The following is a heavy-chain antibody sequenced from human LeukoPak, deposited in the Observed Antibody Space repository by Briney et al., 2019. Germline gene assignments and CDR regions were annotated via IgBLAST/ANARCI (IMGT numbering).Heavy chain of an antibody. CDR2: ISGSGGSA. J-gene: IGHJ4*02. CDR3: AKKYGSGSYYFDY. Sequence: GGSLRLSCAASEFTFSTYAMSWVRQAPGKGLEWVSGISGSGGSAYYADSVKGRFTISRDNSKNTLYLQMNGLRSEDTAVYYCAKKYGSGSYYFDYWGQGTLVTVSS. V-gene: IGHV3-23*01. CDR1: EFTFSTYA. D-gene: IGHD3-10*01.